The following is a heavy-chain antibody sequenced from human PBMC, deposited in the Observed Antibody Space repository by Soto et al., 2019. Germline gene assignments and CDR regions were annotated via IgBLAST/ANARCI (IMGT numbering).Heavy chain of an antibody. CDR2: IMPVFRTP. CDR1: GGTFSNSA. CDR3: ARDIARLQLGGNYYYILDV. J-gene: IGHJ6*02. D-gene: IGHD2-15*01. V-gene: IGHV1-69*12. Sequence: QVQLDQSGAEVKKPGSSVKLSCKASGGTFSNSAISWVRQAPGQGLEWMGGIMPVFRTPDYAQKFQGRVTITAYESTTTAYMELSGLKPDDTAVYYCARDIARLQLGGNYYYILDVWGQGTTVTVSS.